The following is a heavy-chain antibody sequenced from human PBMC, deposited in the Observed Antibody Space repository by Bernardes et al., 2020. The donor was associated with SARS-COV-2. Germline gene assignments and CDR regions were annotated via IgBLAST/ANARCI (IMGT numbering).Heavy chain of an antibody. D-gene: IGHD1-26*01. CDR3: AKGRVGTKAYMPFDY. CDR1: GFSFSTTT. V-gene: IGHV3-23*01. J-gene: IGHJ4*02. CDR2: INYKDET. Sequence: GGSLRLSCIASGFSFSTTTMSWVRQAPGKGLEWVAAINYKDETNHAESVKGRFTISRDISKNTLYLQMNSLRAEDTALYSCAKGRVGTKAYMPFDYWGQGTLVTVSS.